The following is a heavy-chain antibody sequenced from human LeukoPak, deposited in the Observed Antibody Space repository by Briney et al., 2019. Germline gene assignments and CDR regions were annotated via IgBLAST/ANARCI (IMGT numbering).Heavy chain of an antibody. CDR2: IYYSGST. V-gene: IGHV4-39*07. Sequence: PSETLSLTCTVPGGSISSSSYYWGWIRQPPGKGLEWIGSIYYSGSTNYNPSLKSRVTISVDTSKNQFSLKLSSVTAADTAVYYCARATPFWSGYYTAFDIWGQGTMVTVSS. J-gene: IGHJ3*02. D-gene: IGHD3-3*01. CDR1: GGSISSSSYY. CDR3: ARATPFWSGYYTAFDI.